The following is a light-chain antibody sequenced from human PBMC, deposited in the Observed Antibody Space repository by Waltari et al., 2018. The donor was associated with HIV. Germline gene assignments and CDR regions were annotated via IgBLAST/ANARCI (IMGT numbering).Light chain of an antibody. V-gene: IGKV3-20*01. J-gene: IGKJ1*01. CDR1: QTVSSSD. CDR2: GAS. CDR3: HRHGFSFRT. Sequence: VLTQSPGTLSLSQGERATLSCRASQTVSSSDLAWYQQKSGQSPRLLIYGASSRATGIPERFSGSGSGTDFTLTISRLEPEDFAVYYCHRHGFSFRTFGQGTKVEIK.